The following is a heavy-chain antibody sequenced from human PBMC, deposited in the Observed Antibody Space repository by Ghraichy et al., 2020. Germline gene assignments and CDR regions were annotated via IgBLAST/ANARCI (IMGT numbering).Heavy chain of an antibody. V-gene: IGHV3-48*03. Sequence: GGSLRLSCAASGFTFSSYEMNWVRQAPGKGLEWVSYIRSSGSTIYYADSVKGRFTISRDNAKGSLYLQMNSLRAEDTAVYYCARGGSYRAGFDYWGQGTLVTVSS. J-gene: IGHJ4*02. CDR3: ARGGSYRAGFDY. D-gene: IGHD3-10*01. CDR1: GFTFSSYE. CDR2: IRSSGSTI.